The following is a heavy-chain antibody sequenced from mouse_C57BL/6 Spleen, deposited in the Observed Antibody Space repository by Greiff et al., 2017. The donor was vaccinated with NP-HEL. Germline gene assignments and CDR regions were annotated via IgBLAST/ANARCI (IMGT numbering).Heavy chain of an antibody. CDR3: ARSNGDGAMDY. D-gene: IGHD4-1*01. V-gene: IGHV5-4*03. CDR1: GFTFSSYA. CDR2: ISDGGSYT. Sequence: EVKLVESGGGLVKPGGSLKLSCAASGFTFSSYAMSWVRQTPEKRLEWVATISDGGSYTYYPDNVKGRFTISRDNAKNNLYLQMSHLKSEDTAMYYCARSNGDGAMDYWGQGTSVTVSS. J-gene: IGHJ4*01.